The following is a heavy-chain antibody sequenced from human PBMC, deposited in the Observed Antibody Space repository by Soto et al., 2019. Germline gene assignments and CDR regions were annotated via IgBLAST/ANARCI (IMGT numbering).Heavy chain of an antibody. D-gene: IGHD2-2*01. Sequence: EVQLLESGGGLVQPGGSLRLSCVASGFTFSYYTMSWVRQAPGKGLECVSGISNSGDTIYYADSVKGRFTISRDNFKNPLYVQINSLRADDTAVYNCADPVPAPTHYDYYDLDVWRQGTMVNVS. CDR1: GFTFSYYT. CDR3: ADPVPAPTHYDYYDLDV. CDR2: ISNSGDTI. J-gene: IGHJ6*02. V-gene: IGHV3-23*01.